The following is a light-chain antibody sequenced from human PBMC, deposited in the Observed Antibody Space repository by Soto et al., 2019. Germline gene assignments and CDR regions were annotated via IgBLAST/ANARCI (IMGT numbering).Light chain of an antibody. V-gene: IGKV3-15*01. CDR2: GAS. J-gene: IGKJ1*01. CDR3: QQYDNWPET. Sequence: EIMMTQSPATLSVSPGERATLSCRASQSVRSTLAWYQQKPGQAPRLLMYGASTRATGIPARFSGSGSGTEFTLTISSLQSEDFAVYYCQQYDNWPETFGQGTKV. CDR1: QSVRST.